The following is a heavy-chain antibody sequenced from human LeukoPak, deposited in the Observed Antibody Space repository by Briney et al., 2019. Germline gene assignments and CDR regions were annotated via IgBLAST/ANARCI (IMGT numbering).Heavy chain of an antibody. CDR1: GFTFSSYA. D-gene: IGHD2-15*01. V-gene: IGHV3-30*14. J-gene: IGHJ3*02. Sequence: PGGSLRLSCAASGFTFSSYAMHWVRQAPGKGLEWVAVISYDGSNKYYADSVKGRFTISRDNSKNTLYLQMDSLRAEDTAVYYCARDYWVAAGAFDIWGQGTMVTVSS. CDR3: ARDYWVAAGAFDI. CDR2: ISYDGSNK.